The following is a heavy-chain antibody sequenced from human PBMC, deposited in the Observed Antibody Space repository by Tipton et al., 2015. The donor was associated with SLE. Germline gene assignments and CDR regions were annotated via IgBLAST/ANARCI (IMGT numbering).Heavy chain of an antibody. CDR2: IHYSGTT. D-gene: IGHD4-17*01. J-gene: IGHJ4*02. Sequence: TLSLTCTVSGVSLSSHYWSWIRQSPGKGLEWIGYIHYSGTTNYNPSLRGRVTVSVDTSKNQFSLSLSSVTAADTAVYYCARIRPGHGDPFDFWGQGTLVTVSS. CDR1: GVSLSSHY. CDR3: ARIRPGHGDPFDF. V-gene: IGHV4-59*07.